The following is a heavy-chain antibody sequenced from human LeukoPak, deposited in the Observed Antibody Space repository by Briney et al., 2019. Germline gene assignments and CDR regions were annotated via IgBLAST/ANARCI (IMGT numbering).Heavy chain of an antibody. D-gene: IGHD2-15*01. Sequence: GGSLRLSCAASGFTFTNNFMSWVRQAPGKGLEWVANLNQGGSQKYYVDSVKGRFTISRDNAKNSLYVQMNSLRAEDTAVYYCARDRGYLSFDFWGQGTMVTVSS. V-gene: IGHV3-7*01. CDR1: GFTFTNNF. J-gene: IGHJ3*01. CDR2: LNQGGSQK. CDR3: ARDRGYLSFDF.